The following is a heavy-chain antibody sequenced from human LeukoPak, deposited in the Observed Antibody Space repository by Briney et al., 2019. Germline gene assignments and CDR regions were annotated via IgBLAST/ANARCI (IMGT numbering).Heavy chain of an antibody. Sequence: GGSLRLSCAASGFTFSSYAMSWVRQAPGKGLEWVSAISSSGGSTYYADSVKGRITISRDNSKNTLYLQMNSLRAEDTAVYNCAKDLGYCSSTTCYFDYWGQGTLVTVSP. CDR2: ISSSGGST. V-gene: IGHV3-23*01. D-gene: IGHD2-2*01. CDR1: GFTFSSYA. CDR3: AKDLGYCSSTTCYFDY. J-gene: IGHJ4*02.